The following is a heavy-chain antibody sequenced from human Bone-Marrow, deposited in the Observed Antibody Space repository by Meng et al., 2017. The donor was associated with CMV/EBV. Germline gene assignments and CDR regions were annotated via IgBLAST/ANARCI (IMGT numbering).Heavy chain of an antibody. CDR3: ARDRGELMYYFDY. Sequence: GGSLRLSCAASGFTVSSSYMNWVRQAPGKGPEWVSIIYASGTAYYADSVKGRFTISRYNLKNTLYLQMDSLRAEDTAVYYCARDRGELMYYFDYWGQGTLVTVSS. CDR1: GFTVSSSY. J-gene: IGHJ4*02. D-gene: IGHD1-26*01. CDR2: IYASGTA. V-gene: IGHV3-53*01.